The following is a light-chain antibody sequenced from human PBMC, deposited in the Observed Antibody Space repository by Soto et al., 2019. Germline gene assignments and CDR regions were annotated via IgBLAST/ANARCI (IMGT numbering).Light chain of an antibody. CDR2: HAS. J-gene: IGKJ1*01. CDR1: HSVTSDY. Sequence: PGERATLSCRASHSVTSDYLAWFQHKPGQPPRLVIYHASTKATGTPARFSCRGSGTDFTLTISSLEPEDFAMYYCQQYGSAPRSFGQGTKVEI. CDR3: QQYGSAPRS. V-gene: IGKV3-20*01.